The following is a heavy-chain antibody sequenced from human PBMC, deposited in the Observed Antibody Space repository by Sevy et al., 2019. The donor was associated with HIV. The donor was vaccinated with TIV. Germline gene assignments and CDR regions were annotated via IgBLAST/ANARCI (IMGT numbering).Heavy chain of an antibody. CDR1: GFTVSSNY. CDR3: ARSKTYYYDSSGYYYTWGAFDI. CDR2: IYSGGSI. Sequence: GGSLRLSCEASGFTVSSNYMSWVRQAPGRGLEWVSVIYSGGSIYYADSVKGRLTISRDNFKNTRYLQMNSLRAEDTAVYYCARSKTYYYDSSGYYYTWGAFDIWGQGTMVTVSS. J-gene: IGHJ3*02. V-gene: IGHV3-53*01. D-gene: IGHD3-22*01.